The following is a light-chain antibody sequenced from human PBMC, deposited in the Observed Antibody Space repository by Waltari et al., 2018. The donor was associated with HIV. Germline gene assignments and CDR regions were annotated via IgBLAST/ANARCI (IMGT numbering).Light chain of an antibody. CDR2: VDT. J-gene: IGLJ3*02. CDR1: SSNIGPGYD. CDR3: QSFDDNIEGV. Sequence: QSVLTQPPSVSGTLGQRVTISCPGSSSNIGPGYDVHWYQQIPGTVPRIHIDVDTKPPVGVPERVSGSRVDASASRAITGLQAEDEADYYCQSFDDNIEGVFGGGTRLTVL. V-gene: IGLV1-40*01.